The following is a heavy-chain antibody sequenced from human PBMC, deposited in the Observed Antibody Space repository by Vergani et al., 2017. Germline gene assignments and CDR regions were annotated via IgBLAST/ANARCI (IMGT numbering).Heavy chain of an antibody. CDR3: ASKRGACRAAYCHSYDF. D-gene: IGHD2-15*01. Sequence: QVQLQESGPGLVKPSETLSLTCTVSGDSVISTDYHWGWIRQPPGKGLEWIGSMDYSGSPSYNPSLESRISISFETPKNQFSLRLTSVNAADTAVYYCASKRGACRAAYCHSYDFWGPGTLVGVSS. CDR2: MDYSGSP. V-gene: IGHV4-39*01. J-gene: IGHJ4*02. CDR1: GDSVISTDYH.